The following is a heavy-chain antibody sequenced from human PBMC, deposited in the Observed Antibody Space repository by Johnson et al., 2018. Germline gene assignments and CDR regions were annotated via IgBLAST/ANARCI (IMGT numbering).Heavy chain of an antibody. CDR3: ARDRIVVVPAASGYYYYGMDV. Sequence: VQLVESGGGLVKPGGSLRLSCAASGFTFSRHTMNWVRQAPGKGLEWVSSISTSGSFIYYADSVTGRFTISSANSKTTRYLQMNSLRAEDTAVYYCARDRIVVVPAASGYYYYGMDVWGQGTTVTVSS. V-gene: IGHV3-21*04. D-gene: IGHD2-2*01. J-gene: IGHJ6*02. CDR2: ISTSGSFI. CDR1: GFTFSRHT.